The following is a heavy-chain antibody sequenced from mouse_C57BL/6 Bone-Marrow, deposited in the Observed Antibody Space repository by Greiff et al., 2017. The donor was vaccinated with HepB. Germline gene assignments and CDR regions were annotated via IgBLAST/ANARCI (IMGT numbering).Heavy chain of an antibody. J-gene: IGHJ3*01. CDR2: LHPNSGST. Sequence: QVQLQQPGAELVKPGASVKLSCKASGYTFTSYWMHWVKQRPGQGLVWIGMLHPNSGSTNYNEKFKSKATLTVDKSSSTAYMQLSSLTSEDSAVYYCARAEYYGRRPWFAYWGQGTLVTVSA. V-gene: IGHV1-64*01. CDR1: GYTFTSYW. CDR3: ARAEYYGRRPWFAY. D-gene: IGHD1-1*01.